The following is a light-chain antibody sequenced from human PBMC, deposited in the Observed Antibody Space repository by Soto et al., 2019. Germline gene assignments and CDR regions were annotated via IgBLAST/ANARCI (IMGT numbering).Light chain of an antibody. J-gene: IGKJ5*01. Sequence: DIQMTQSPSTLSASVGDRVTITCRTSQSMNSWLAWYQQQPGKAPRLLIYDASIRGSGVPSRFSGSGSGTEFTLTITSLQPEDFATYYCQQSYSTPITFGQGTRLEIK. CDR2: DAS. V-gene: IGKV1-5*01. CDR3: QQSYSTPIT. CDR1: QSMNSW.